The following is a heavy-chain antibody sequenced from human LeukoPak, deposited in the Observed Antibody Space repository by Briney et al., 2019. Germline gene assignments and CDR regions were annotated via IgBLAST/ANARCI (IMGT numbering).Heavy chain of an antibody. CDR3: ARGGEYSSEYNWFDP. D-gene: IGHD6-25*01. CDR2: MRYDGST. V-gene: IGHV4-59*11. Sequence: SETLSLTCIVSGGSISTHYWNWIRQPSGEGLEWIGYMRYDGSTNYNPSLKSRVIISMDTSKNQLSLKLTSVTAADTAVYYCARGGEYSSEYNWFDPWGQGTLVTVSS. CDR1: GGSISTHY. J-gene: IGHJ5*02.